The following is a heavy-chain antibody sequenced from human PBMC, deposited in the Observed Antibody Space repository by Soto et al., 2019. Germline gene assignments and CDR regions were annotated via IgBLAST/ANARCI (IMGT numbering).Heavy chain of an antibody. CDR1: GFTFSNAW. J-gene: IGHJ6*02. V-gene: IGHV3-15*01. Sequence: PGGSLRLSCAASGFTFSNAWMSWVRQAPGKGLEWVGRIKSKTDGGTTDYAAPVKGRFTISRDDSKNTLYLQMNSLKTEDTAVYYCTTGANSYYYYGMDVWSEGTKVTVSS. CDR2: IKSKTDGGTT. CDR3: TTGANSYYYYGMDV. D-gene: IGHD1-26*01.